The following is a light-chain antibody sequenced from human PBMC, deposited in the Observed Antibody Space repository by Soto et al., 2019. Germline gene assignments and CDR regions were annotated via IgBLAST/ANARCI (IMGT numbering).Light chain of an antibody. CDR2: DAS. CDR1: QYISSN. CDR3: QHYNNWPRT. V-gene: IGKV3-15*01. Sequence: EIVMMQSPATLSVSPGEGATLSCRASQYISSNLGWYQQKPGQAPRLVMYDASTRAAGIPARFSGSGSGTELTLTISSLQSEDFAVYYCQHYNNWPRTFGQGTKVEIK. J-gene: IGKJ1*01.